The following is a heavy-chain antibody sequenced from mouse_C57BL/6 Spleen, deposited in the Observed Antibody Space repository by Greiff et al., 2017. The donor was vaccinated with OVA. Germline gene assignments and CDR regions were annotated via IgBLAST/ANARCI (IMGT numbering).Heavy chain of an antibody. J-gene: IGHJ1*01. CDR2: IDPETGGT. CDR3: TNYYGSSGYFDV. Sequence: QVQLQQSGAELVRPGASVTLSCKASGYTFTDYEMHWVKQTPVHGLEWIGAIDPETGGTAYNQKFKGKAILTADKSSSTAYMELRSLTSEDSAVYYCTNYYGSSGYFDVWGSGTTVTVSS. D-gene: IGHD1-1*01. V-gene: IGHV1-15*01. CDR1: GYTFTDYE.